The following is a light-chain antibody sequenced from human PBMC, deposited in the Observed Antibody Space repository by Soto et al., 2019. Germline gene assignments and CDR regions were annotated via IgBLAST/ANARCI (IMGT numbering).Light chain of an antibody. J-gene: IGKJ4*01. CDR2: GAS. Sequence: DIQMTQSPSSVSASIGDTVTITCRASQDISTLLAWYQQKPGKAPKLLIYGASTLESGVPSRFSGRGSGTDFTLTISSLQPEDCATYFCQQADIFTLTFGGGTKVEIK. CDR1: QDISTL. CDR3: QQADIFTLT. V-gene: IGKV1D-12*01.